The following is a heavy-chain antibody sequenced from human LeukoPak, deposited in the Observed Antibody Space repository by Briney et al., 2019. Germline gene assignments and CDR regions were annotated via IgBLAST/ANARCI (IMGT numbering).Heavy chain of an antibody. V-gene: IGHV4-4*07. CDR2: ISTSGST. D-gene: IGHD1-26*01. CDR1: GDSISYYY. Sequence: KPSETLSLTCTVSGDSISYYYWSWIRQPAGKGLEWIGRISTSGSTNYNPSLKGRVTMSVDTSKNQFSLKLSSVTAADTAVYYCARGEHLYYYYGMDVWGQGTTVTVSS. CDR3: ARGEHLYYYYGMDV. J-gene: IGHJ6*02.